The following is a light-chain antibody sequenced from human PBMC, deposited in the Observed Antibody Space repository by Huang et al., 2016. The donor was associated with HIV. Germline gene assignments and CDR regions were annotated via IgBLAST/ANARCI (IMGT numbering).Light chain of an antibody. V-gene: IGKV3-20*01. Sequence: EIVLTQSPGTLSLSPGDRATLSCRASQSVSNNYLAWYQRKHGQAPRLLIHGTSRRATGIPDRFSGRGSGTDFTLTISSLGPEDFAVYFCQQYGTSPPTFGQGTKLEIK. CDR1: QSVSNNY. J-gene: IGKJ2*01. CDR3: QQYGTSPPT. CDR2: GTS.